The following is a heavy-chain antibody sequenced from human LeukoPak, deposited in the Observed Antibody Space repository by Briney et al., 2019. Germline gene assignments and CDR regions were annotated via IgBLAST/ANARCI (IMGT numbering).Heavy chain of an antibody. Sequence: GGSLRLSCAASGFTFSDYYMTWIRQAPGKGLEWISFISSSGDSLYYADSVEGRFTISRDNAKDSVYLQMNSLRAEDTAVYYCAREVVVVPDYYYYGLDVWGQGTTVTVSS. V-gene: IGHV3-11*01. CDR2: ISSSGDSL. D-gene: IGHD2-2*01. CDR3: AREVVVVPDYYYYGLDV. CDR1: GFTFSDYY. J-gene: IGHJ6*02.